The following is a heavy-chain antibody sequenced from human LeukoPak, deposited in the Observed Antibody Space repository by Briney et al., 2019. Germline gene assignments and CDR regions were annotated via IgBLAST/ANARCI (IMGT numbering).Heavy chain of an antibody. CDR1: GGSISSYY. CDR2: IYYSGST. Sequence: SETLSLTCTVSGGSISSYYWSWIRQPPGKGLEWLGFIYYSGSTNYNPSLKSRVTISVDTSKNQFSLKLSSVTAADTAVYYCARDGTPLVGATKNYYYYMDVWGKGTTVTVSS. CDR3: ARDGTPLVGATKNYYYYMDV. J-gene: IGHJ6*03. D-gene: IGHD1-26*01. V-gene: IGHV4-59*12.